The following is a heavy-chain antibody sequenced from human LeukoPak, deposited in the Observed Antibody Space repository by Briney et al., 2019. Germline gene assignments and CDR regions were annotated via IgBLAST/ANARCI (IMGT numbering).Heavy chain of an antibody. CDR3: ARVPLVRGVIGEAFDF. D-gene: IGHD3-10*01. CDR2: ISSSTTYI. CDR1: GFTFNNYN. V-gene: IGHV3-21*01. Sequence: GGSLRLSCAASGFTFNNYNMNWVRQASGKGLEWVSSISSSTTYIYYADSVKGRFTISRDNAQNPLYLQMNSLRAEDTAVYYCARVPLVRGVIGEAFDFWGQGTMVTVSS. J-gene: IGHJ3*01.